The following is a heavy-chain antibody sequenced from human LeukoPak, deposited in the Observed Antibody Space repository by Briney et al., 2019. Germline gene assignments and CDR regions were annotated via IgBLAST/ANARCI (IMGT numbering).Heavy chain of an antibody. V-gene: IGHV4-30-2*01. CDR2: VYHSGST. D-gene: IGHD6-13*01. J-gene: IGHJ3*02. Sequence: SETLSLTCAVSGGSISSGGYSWSWIRQPPGKGLEWIGYVYHSGSTYYNPSLKSRVTISVDRSKNQFSLKLSSVTAADTAVYYCARHSAGYSSSWYPGVAFDIWGQGTMVTVSS. CDR3: ARHSAGYSSSWYPGVAFDI. CDR1: GGSISSGGYS.